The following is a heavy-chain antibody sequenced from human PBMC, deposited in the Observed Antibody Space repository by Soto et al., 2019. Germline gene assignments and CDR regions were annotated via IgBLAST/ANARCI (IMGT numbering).Heavy chain of an antibody. Sequence: PSETLSLTCAVSSGSISSSNWWSWVRQPPGKGLEWIGDVYHGGSTNYNPSLKSRVTISVETSKSQFSLKLSSVTAADTAVYYCAGGDYYHSSGYYFYYYTMDVWGQGTTVTVSS. D-gene: IGHD3-22*01. CDR1: SGSISSSNW. CDR2: VYHGGST. J-gene: IGHJ6*02. V-gene: IGHV4-4*02. CDR3: AGGDYYHSSGYYFYYYTMDV.